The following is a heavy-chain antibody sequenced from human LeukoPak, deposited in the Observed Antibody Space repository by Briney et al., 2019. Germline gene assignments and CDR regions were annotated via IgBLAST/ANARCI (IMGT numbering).Heavy chain of an antibody. CDR1: GFTFGSYA. V-gene: IGHV3-23*01. CDR3: AKAIIRSGPGYFDY. J-gene: IGHJ4*02. Sequence: PGGSLRLSCAASGFTFGSYAMSWVRQAPGKGLEWVSGISGSGGSTYYADSVKGRFTISRDNSKNTLYLQMNSLRAEDTAVYSCAKAIIRSGPGYFDYWGQGTLVTVSS. CDR2: ISGSGGST.